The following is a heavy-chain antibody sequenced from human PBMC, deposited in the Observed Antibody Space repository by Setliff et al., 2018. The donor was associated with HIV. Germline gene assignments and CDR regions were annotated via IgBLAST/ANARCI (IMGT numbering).Heavy chain of an antibody. CDR2: IYYSGST. V-gene: IGHV4-59*12. J-gene: IGHJ3*01. D-gene: IGHD3-22*01. Sequence: LSLTCTVSGGSISSYYWSWIRQPPGKGLEWIGYIYYSGSTNYNPSLKSRVTISVDTSKNQFSLKLSSVTAADTAVYYCARETYYYDSIGYWRSDAFDVWGQGTMVTV. CDR3: ARETYYYDSIGYWRSDAFDV. CDR1: GGSISSYY.